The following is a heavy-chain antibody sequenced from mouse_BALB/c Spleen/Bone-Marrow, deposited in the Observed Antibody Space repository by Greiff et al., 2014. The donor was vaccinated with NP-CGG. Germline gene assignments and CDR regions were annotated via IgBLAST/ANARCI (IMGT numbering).Heavy chain of an antibody. CDR1: GYTFTSYW. J-gene: IGHJ2*01. CDR3: ACYYDYDGRGY. V-gene: IGHV1-87*01. CDR2: IYPGDGDT. D-gene: IGHD2-4*01. Sequence: QVQLQQPGAELARPGASVKLSCKASGYTFTSYWMQWVKQRPGQGLEWIGAIYPGDGDTRYTQKFKGKATLTADKSSSTAYMQLSRWASEDSAVYYCACYYDYDGRGYWGQGTTLTVSS.